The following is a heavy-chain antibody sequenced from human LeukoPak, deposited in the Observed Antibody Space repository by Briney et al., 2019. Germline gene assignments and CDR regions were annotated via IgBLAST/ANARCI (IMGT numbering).Heavy chain of an antibody. D-gene: IGHD6-13*01. CDR3: AKGLWRLGSSSHNWFDP. Sequence: PGGSLRLSCAASGFTFSSYSMNWVRQAPGKGLEWVAVISYDGSNKYYADSVKGRFTISRDNSKNTLYLQMNSLRAEDTAVYYCAKGLWRLGSSSHNWFDPWGQGTLVTVSS. CDR1: GFTFSSYS. J-gene: IGHJ5*02. CDR2: ISYDGSNK. V-gene: IGHV3-30*18.